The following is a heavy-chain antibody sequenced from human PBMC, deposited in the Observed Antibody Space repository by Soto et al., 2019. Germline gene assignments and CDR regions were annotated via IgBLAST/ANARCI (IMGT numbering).Heavy chain of an antibody. CDR1: GGSISSYY. CDR2: IYYSGST. V-gene: IGHV4-59*01. D-gene: IGHD3-10*01. J-gene: IGHJ3*02. Sequence: SETVSLTXTVSGGSISSYYWSWIRQPPGKGLEWTGYIYYSGSTNYNPSLKSRVTISVDTSKNQFSLKLSSVTAADTAVYYCARASIRLSDAFDIWGQGTMVTVSS. CDR3: ARASIRLSDAFDI.